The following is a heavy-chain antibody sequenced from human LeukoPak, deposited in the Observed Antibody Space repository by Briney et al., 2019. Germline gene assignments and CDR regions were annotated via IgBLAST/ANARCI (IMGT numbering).Heavy chain of an antibody. CDR2: ISAYNGNT. V-gene: IGHV1-18*01. J-gene: IGHJ3*02. CDR1: GYTFTSYG. CDR3: ARDGGWFWRTDHDAFDI. D-gene: IGHD3-3*01. Sequence: ASVKVSCKASGYTFTSYGISWVRQAPGQGLEWMGWISAYNGNTNYAQKLQGRVTMTTDTSTSTAYMELRCLRSDDTAVYYCARDGGWFWRTDHDAFDIWGQGTMVTVSS.